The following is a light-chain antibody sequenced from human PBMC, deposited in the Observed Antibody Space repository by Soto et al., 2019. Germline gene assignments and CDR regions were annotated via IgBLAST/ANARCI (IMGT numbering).Light chain of an antibody. CDR1: SSDVGGYNY. CDR2: VVS. V-gene: IGLV2-14*01. CDR3: SSYTSSSTRVV. J-gene: IGLJ2*01. Sequence: QSVLTQPASVSGSPGQSITISCTGTSSDVGGYNYVSWYQQHPGKAPKLMIYVVSNRPSGVSNRFSGSKSGNTASLTISGLQAEDEADYYCSSYTSSSTRVVFGGGTKLTVL.